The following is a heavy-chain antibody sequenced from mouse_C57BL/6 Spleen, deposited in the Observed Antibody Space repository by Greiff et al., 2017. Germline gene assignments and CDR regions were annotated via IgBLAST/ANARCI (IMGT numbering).Heavy chain of an antibody. J-gene: IGHJ4*01. CDR2: IWSGGST. CDR3: ARRSWDVNAMDY. D-gene: IGHD4-1*01. CDR1: GFSLTSYG. V-gene: IGHV2-2*01. Sequence: VQLQQSGPGLVQPSQSLSITCTVSGFSLTSYGVHWVRQSPGKGLEWLGVIWSGGSTDYNAAFISRLSISKDNSKSQVFFKMNSLQADDTAIYYCARRSWDVNAMDYWGQGTSVTVSS.